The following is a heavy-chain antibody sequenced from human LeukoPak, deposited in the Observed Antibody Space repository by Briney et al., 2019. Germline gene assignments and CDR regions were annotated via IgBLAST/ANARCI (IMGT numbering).Heavy chain of an antibody. CDR3: VKSPRGAVWYYFDY. D-gene: IGHD3-10*01. V-gene: IGHV3-9*03. Sequence: GGSLRLSCVASGFTFDNYAMHWVRQAPGKALEWVSGINWNSDTIKYADSVKGRFTISRDDAKSSLYLQMNSLRAEDMALYFCVKSPRGAVWYYFDYWGQGTLVTVSS. CDR1: GFTFDNYA. J-gene: IGHJ4*02. CDR2: INWNSDTI.